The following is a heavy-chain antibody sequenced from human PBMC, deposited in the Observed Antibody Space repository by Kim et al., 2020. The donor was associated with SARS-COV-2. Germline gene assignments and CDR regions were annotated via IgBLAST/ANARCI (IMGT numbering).Heavy chain of an antibody. D-gene: IGHD6-13*01. Sequence: GGSLRLSCAASGFTLSSYGMHWVRQAPGKGLEWVAVIWYDGSNNYYADSVKGRFTISRDNSKNTLYLQMNSLRAEDTAVYYCAREGAAAAGTGLDYWGQGTLVTVSS. CDR1: GFTLSSYG. CDR3: AREGAAAAGTGLDY. J-gene: IGHJ4*02. CDR2: IWYDGSNN. V-gene: IGHV3-33*01.